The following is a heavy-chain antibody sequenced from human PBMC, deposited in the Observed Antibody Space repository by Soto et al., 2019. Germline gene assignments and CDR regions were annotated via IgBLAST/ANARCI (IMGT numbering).Heavy chain of an antibody. CDR2: INTDGSTT. Sequence: GGSLRLSCAASGFTFSSYWMHWVRQPPGKGLVWVSRINTDGSTTTYADSVKGRFTISRDNAKNALYLQMNSLRAEDTAVYYCARGRASAWPYWGQGTLVTVSS. D-gene: IGHD6-19*01. V-gene: IGHV3-74*01. J-gene: IGHJ4*02. CDR3: ARGRASAWPY. CDR1: GFTFSSYW.